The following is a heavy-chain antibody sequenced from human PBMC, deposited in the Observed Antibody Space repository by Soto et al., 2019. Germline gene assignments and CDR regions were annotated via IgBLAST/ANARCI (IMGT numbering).Heavy chain of an antibody. D-gene: IGHD3-22*01. CDR1: GYTFTSYY. CDR2: INPSGGST. J-gene: IGHJ3*02. CDR3: PRGGGGYSYDSSGYLADAFDN. V-gene: IGHV1-46*01. Sequence: ASVKVSCKASGYTFTSYYMHWVRQAPGQGLEWRGIINPSGGSTRYAQKYQGRVTMTRDTSTSTVYMELSSLRSEDTAVYYCPRGGGGYSYDSSGYLADAFDNWVQGAMVTVSS.